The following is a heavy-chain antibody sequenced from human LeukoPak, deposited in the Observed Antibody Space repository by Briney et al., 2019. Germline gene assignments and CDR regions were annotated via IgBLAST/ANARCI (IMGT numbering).Heavy chain of an antibody. D-gene: IGHD1-26*01. V-gene: IGHV2-5*02. CDR2: IYWDDDK. CDR1: GFSLSTSGVG. Sequence: SGPTLVNPPQTLTLTCTFSGFSLSTSGVGVGWIRQPPGKALEWLALIYWDDDKRYSPSLKSRLTITKDTSKNQVVLTMTNMDPVDTATYYCAHRGLEGVGATGNFDYWGQGTLVTVSS. J-gene: IGHJ4*02. CDR3: AHRGLEGVGATGNFDY.